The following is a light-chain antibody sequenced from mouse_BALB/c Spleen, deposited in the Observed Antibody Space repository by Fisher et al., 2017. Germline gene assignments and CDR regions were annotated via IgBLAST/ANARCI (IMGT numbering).Light chain of an antibody. V-gene: IGKV4-74*01. J-gene: IGKJ1*01. CDR2: RTS. CDR1: SSVSSSY. CDR3: QQYHSYPWT. Sequence: IVITQSPAIMSASPGEKVTMTCRASSSVSSSYLHWYQQRPGFSPKLLIYRTSNLASGVPARFSGSGSGTSYSLTISSMEAEDAATYYCQQYHSYPWTFGGGTKLEIK.